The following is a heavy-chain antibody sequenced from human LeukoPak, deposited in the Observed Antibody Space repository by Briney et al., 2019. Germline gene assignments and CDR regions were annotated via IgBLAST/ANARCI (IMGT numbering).Heavy chain of an antibody. CDR1: GGSFSGYY. V-gene: IGHV4-34*01. D-gene: IGHD6-13*01. J-gene: IGHJ4*02. CDR2: INHSGST. CDR3: ARFLLIAAADY. Sequence: SETLSLTCAVYGGSFSGYYWSWIRQPPGKGLEWIGEINHSGSTNYIPSLKSRVTISVDTSKNQFSLKLSSVTAADTAVYYCARFLLIAAADYWGQGTLVTVSS.